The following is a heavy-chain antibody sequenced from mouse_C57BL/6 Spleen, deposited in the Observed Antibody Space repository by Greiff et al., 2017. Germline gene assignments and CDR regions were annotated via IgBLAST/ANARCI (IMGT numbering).Heavy chain of an antibody. J-gene: IGHJ4*01. D-gene: IGHD2-10*01. CDR1: GYTFTSYW. CDR2: IPPNSGST. Sequence: QVQLQQPGAELVKPGASVKLSCKASGYTFTSYWLHWVKQRPGQGLEWIGMIPPNSGSTNYNEKVKSQATLPVDKSSSTAYMQRSSLTSEYSAVYYCAREVGAYYGNYNAMDYWGQGTSVTVSS. CDR3: AREVGAYYGNYNAMDY. V-gene: IGHV1-64*01.